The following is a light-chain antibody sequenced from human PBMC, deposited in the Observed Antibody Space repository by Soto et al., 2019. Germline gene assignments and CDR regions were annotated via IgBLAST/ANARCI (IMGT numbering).Light chain of an antibody. CDR1: QSVSSN. CDR3: KQYGSSPWT. J-gene: IGKJ1*01. CDR2: GAS. V-gene: IGKV3-20*01. Sequence: EIVFTQSPGTLSLSPGERATLSCRASQSVSSNLAWYQQKPGQGTRLLIYGASTRATGIPDRFTGSGSGTDFTLNISGLETEDFAVYYCKQYGSSPWTFGQGTKVDIK.